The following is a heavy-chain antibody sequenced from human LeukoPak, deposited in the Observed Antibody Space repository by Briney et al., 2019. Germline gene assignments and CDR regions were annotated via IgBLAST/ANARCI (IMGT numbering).Heavy chain of an antibody. D-gene: IGHD3-9*01. CDR3: ARDVLRYFDWFGY. CDR2: ISSSSSTI. V-gene: IGHV3-48*01. J-gene: IGHJ4*02. CDR1: GFTFSSYS. Sequence: GGSLRLSCAASGFTFSSYSMNWVRQAPGKGLEWVSYISSSSSTIYYADSVKGRFTISRDNAKNSLYLQMNSLRAEDTAVYYCARDVLRYFDWFGYWGQGTLVTVSS.